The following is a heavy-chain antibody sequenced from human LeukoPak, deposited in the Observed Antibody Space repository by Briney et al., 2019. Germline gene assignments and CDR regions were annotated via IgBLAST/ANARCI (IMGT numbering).Heavy chain of an antibody. CDR1: GVSFSGYY. D-gene: IGHD2-15*01. Sequence: PSETLSLTCAVYGVSFSGYYWSWIRQPPGKGLEWIGEINHSGSTNYNPSLKSRVTISVDTSKNQFSLKLSSVTAADTAVYYCARGRVVVVAATGHYFDYWGQGTLVTVSS. CDR2: INHSGST. CDR3: ARGRVVVVAATGHYFDY. J-gene: IGHJ4*02. V-gene: IGHV4-34*01.